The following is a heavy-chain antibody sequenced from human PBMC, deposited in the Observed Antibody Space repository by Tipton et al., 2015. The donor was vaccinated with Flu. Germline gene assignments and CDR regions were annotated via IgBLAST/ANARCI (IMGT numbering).Heavy chain of an antibody. J-gene: IGHJ3*02. CDR3: ARWDIAAVDAFDI. CDR1: GFTVSSNY. Sequence: AASGFTVSSNYMSWVRQAPGKGLEWVSVIYSGGSTYYADSVKGRFTISRDNSKNTLYLQMNSLRAEDTAVYYCARWDIAAVDAFDIWGQGTMVTVSS. V-gene: IGHV3-53*01. D-gene: IGHD6-13*01. CDR2: IYSGGST.